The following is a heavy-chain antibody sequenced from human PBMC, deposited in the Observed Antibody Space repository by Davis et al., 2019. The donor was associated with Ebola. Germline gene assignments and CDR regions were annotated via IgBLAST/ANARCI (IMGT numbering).Heavy chain of an antibody. V-gene: IGHV3-64D*06. D-gene: IGHD3-22*01. CDR3: VKEERGGMIVVVTRGDHFQH. J-gene: IGHJ1*01. CDR1: GFTFSHYA. Sequence: GESLKISCSASGFTFSHYAMHWVRQAPGQGLEYVSAISSNGGTTYFADSVKGRFTISRENSKNTLYLQMSSLRVEDTAVYYCVKEERGGMIVVVTRGDHFQHWGQGTPVTVSS. CDR2: ISSNGGTT.